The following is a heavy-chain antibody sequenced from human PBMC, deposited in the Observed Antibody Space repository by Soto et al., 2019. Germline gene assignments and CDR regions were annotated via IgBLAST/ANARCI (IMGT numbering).Heavy chain of an antibody. CDR3: AREAIVDTNPPYYYGMDV. CDR2: IIPIFGTA. V-gene: IGHV1-69*12. CDR1: GGTFSSYA. D-gene: IGHD5-12*01. J-gene: IGHJ6*02. Sequence: QVQLVQSGAEVKKPGSSVKVSCKASGGTFSSYAISWVRQAPGQGLEWMGGIIPIFGTANYAQKFQGRVTITADESTSTAYMDLSSLRSEDTAVYYGAREAIVDTNPPYYYGMDVWGQGTTVTVS.